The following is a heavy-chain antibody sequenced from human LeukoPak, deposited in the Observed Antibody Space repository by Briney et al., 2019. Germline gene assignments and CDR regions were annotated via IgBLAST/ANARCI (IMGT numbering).Heavy chain of an antibody. D-gene: IGHD4-17*01. CDR3: ALHGDYLLSDY. Sequence: PGGSLRLSCAASGFTVSSNYMSWVRQAPGKGLEWVSVIYSGGSTYYADSVKGRFTISRDNSKNTLYLQMNSLRAEDTAVYYCALHGDYLLSDYWGQGTLVTVSS. V-gene: IGHV3-66*04. J-gene: IGHJ4*02. CDR2: IYSGGST. CDR1: GFTVSSNY.